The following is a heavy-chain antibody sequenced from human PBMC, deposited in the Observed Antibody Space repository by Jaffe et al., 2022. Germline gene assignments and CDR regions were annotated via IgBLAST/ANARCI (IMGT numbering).Heavy chain of an antibody. CDR3: AKAVGYCSGGSCLYYFDY. CDR1: GFTFDDYA. D-gene: IGHD2-15*01. Sequence: EVQLVESGGGLVQPGRSLRLSCAASGFTFDDYAMHWVRQAPGKGLEWVSGISWNSGSIGYADSVKGRFTISRDNAKNSLYLQMNSLRAEDTALYYCAKAVGYCSGGSCLYYFDYWGQGTLVTVSS. V-gene: IGHV3-9*01. J-gene: IGHJ4*02. CDR2: ISWNSGSI.